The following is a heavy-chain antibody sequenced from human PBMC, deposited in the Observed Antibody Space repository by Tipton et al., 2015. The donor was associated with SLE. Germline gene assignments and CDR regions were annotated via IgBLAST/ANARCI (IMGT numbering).Heavy chain of an antibody. J-gene: IGHJ4*02. V-gene: IGHV3-30*03. CDR1: GFTFSNYG. D-gene: IGHD3-10*01. CDR2: ISYDESNK. Sequence: SLRLSCAASGFTFSNYGMHWVRQAPGKGLEWVAVISYDESNKFYADSVKGRFTISRDNSKNTLYLQMSSLRAEDTALYYCARVGLDYWGQGTLATVSS. CDR3: ARVGLDY.